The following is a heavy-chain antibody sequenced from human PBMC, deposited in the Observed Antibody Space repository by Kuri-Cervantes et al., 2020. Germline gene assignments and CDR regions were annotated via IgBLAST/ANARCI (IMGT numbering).Heavy chain of an antibody. Sequence: GGSLRLSCAASGFTFSDYYMSWIRQAPGKGLEWVSYISSSGSTIYYADSVKGRFTISRDNAKNSLYLQMNSLRAEDTAVYYCARDGYSSSWYGSGKGYYYYGTDVWGQGTTVTVSS. CDR1: GFTFSDYY. CDR2: ISSSGSTI. V-gene: IGHV3-11*01. D-gene: IGHD6-13*01. J-gene: IGHJ6*02. CDR3: ARDGYSSSWYGSGKGYYYYGTDV.